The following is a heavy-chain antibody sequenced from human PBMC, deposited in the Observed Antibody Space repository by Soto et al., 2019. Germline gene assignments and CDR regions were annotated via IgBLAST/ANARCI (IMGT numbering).Heavy chain of an antibody. CDR1: GGTFSSYT. CDR3: ASGGDGMDV. Sequence: QVQLVQSGAEVKKPGSSVKVSCKASGGTFSSYTISWVRQAPGQGLEWMGRIIPILGIAIYAQKFQGRVTITADKSTSTAYMELSSQRSEDTAVYYCASGGDGMDVWGQGTTVTVSS. D-gene: IGHD3-16*01. V-gene: IGHV1-69*02. J-gene: IGHJ6*02. CDR2: IIPILGIA.